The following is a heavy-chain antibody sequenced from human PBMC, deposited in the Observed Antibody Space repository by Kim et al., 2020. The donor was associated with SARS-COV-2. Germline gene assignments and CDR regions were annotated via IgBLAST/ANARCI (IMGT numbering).Heavy chain of an antibody. D-gene: IGHD6-6*01. J-gene: IGHJ4*02. CDR3: ARGGRSSPSTDY. Sequence: FYADSVKGRFTISRDNFKTTVYLQMNSLRGEDTAVYYCARGGRSSPSTDYWGQGTLVTVSS. V-gene: IGHV3-23*01.